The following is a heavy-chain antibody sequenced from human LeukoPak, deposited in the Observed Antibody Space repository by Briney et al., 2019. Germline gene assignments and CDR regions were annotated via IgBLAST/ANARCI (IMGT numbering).Heavy chain of an antibody. J-gene: IGHJ3*02. CDR1: GYTFTGYY. Sequence: ASVKVSCKASGYTFTGYYMHWVRQAPGQGLEWMGWINPNSDVTNYAQKFQGRVTMTRDTSISTDYMELSSLRSDDTAVYYCAREYYYESSDYYVVLSGAFDIWGQGTMVTVSS. V-gene: IGHV1-2*02. D-gene: IGHD3-22*01. CDR2: INPNSDVT. CDR3: AREYYYESSDYYVVLSGAFDI.